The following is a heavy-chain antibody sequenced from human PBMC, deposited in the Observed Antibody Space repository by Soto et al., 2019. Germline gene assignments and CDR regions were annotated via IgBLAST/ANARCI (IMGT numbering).Heavy chain of an antibody. CDR2: MQPSTGRT. CDR3: ARGVSAGVDY. V-gene: IGHV1-8*02. J-gene: IGHJ4*02. D-gene: IGHD1-26*01. CDR1: GDSFSTYA. Sequence: ASVKVSCKTSGDSFSTYAFSWVRQTAGQGLEWMGWMQPSTGRTGYAQKFQGRVTMTRDTSINTAYMELTTLTSDDTAFYYCARGVSAGVDYWGQGTLVTVSS.